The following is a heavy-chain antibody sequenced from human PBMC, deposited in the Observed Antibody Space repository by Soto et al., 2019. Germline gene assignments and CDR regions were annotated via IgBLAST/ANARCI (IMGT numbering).Heavy chain of an antibody. V-gene: IGHV1-69*01. Sequence: QVQLVQSGAEVKKPGSSVKVSCKASGGTFSSYAISWVRQAPGQGLEWMGGIIPIFGTANYAQKFQGRVTITAYESTSTAYMELSSLRSEDTAVYYCGSIAAAGTRYYYYYGMDVWGQGTTVTVAS. J-gene: IGHJ6*02. CDR2: IIPIFGTA. CDR3: GSIAAAGTRYYYYYGMDV. CDR1: GGTFSSYA. D-gene: IGHD6-13*01.